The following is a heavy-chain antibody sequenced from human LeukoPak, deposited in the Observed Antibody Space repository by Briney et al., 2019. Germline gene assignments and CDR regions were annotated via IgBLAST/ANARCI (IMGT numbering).Heavy chain of an antibody. CDR3: ARDWYASASYGLDV. CDR2: INRDGTT. CDR1: GESFSLYY. Sequence: SETLSLTCAVHGESFSLYYWAWIRQSPQKGPEWIGEINRDGTTNYNPSLKSRVTISVDTSKNQFSLTLPSVTAADTAVYFCARDWYASASYGLDVWGQGTTVTVSS. D-gene: IGHD6-19*01. V-gene: IGHV4-34*01. J-gene: IGHJ6*02.